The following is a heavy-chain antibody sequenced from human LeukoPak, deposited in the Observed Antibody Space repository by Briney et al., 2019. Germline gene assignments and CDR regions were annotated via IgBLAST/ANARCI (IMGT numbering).Heavy chain of an antibody. J-gene: IGHJ3*02. Sequence: GGSLRLSCAASGFTFSSYSMNWVRQAPGKGLEWVSSISTSSSYIHYADSVKGRFTISRDNAKNSLYLQMNSLRAEDTAVYYCARLSAPAIVVVIGGGDAFDIWGQGTMVTVSS. V-gene: IGHV3-21*01. D-gene: IGHD3-22*01. CDR2: ISTSSSYI. CDR3: ARLSAPAIVVVIGGGDAFDI. CDR1: GFTFSSYS.